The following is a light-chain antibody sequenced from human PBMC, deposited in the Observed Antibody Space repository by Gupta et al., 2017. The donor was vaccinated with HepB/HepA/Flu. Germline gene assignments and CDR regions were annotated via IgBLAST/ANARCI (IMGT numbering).Light chain of an antibody. Sequence: GAPGQRVTISCTGSSSHIGAGYDVHWYQQLPGTAPKLLIYGNSNRPSGVPDRFSGSKSGTSASLAITGLQAEDEADYYCQAYDSSRSGSRVSGGATKLTVL. CDR2: GNS. V-gene: IGLV1-40*01. CDR1: SSHIGAGYD. CDR3: QAYDSSRSGSRV. J-gene: IGLJ3*02.